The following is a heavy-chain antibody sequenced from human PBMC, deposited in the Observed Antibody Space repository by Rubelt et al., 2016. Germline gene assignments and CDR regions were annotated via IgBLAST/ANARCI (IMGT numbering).Heavy chain of an antibody. CDR2: TDKSGRTI. J-gene: IGHJ6*02. CDR3: ARDLVDYGMDV. D-gene: IGHD2-15*01. V-gene: IGHV3-48*02. CDR1: GFTFSDYH. Sequence: EVQLVESGGRLVQPGGSLRLSCAASGFTFSDYHMDWVRQAPVMGLEWVAYTDKSGRTIYYADSVRGRFTISRDNTKDSLYLRMNILRDEDTAVYFWARDLVDYGMDVWGQGTTVTVSS.